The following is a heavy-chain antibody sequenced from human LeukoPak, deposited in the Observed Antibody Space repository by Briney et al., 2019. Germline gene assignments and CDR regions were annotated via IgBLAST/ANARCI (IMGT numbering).Heavy chain of an antibody. Sequence: PSETLPLTCTVSGGSISSYYWSWIRQPAGKGLEWIGHIYTSGSTNYNPSLKSRVTMSVDTSKNQFSLRLSSVTAADTAVYYCARDLIHDYGDGVDYWGQGTLVTVSS. D-gene: IGHD4-17*01. J-gene: IGHJ4*02. CDR1: GGSISSYY. CDR3: ARDLIHDYGDGVDY. CDR2: IYTSGST. V-gene: IGHV4-4*07.